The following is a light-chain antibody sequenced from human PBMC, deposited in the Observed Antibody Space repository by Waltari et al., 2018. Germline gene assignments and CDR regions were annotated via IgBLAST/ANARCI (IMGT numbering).Light chain of an antibody. CDR2: LGS. CDR3: MQALQTPWT. J-gene: IGKJ1*01. V-gene: IGKV2-28*01. Sequence: DIVMTQSPLSLPVSPGEPASSSCRSSQSILHSNGYNYLDWYLQKPGQSPQLLIFLGSNRASGVPDRFSGGGSGTDFTLKISRVEAEDVGVYYCMQALQTPWTFGQGTKVEIK. CDR1: QSILHSNGYNY.